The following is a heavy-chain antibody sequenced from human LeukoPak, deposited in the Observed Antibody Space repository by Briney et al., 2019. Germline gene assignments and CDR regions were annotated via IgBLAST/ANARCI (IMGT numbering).Heavy chain of an antibody. Sequence: SETLSLTCSVSGGPVTEYYWSWIRQPPGKGLELIGYTYHTGSTNYSLSLKSRVIMSVDASRNQFSLKLVSVTAADTAVYYCARDRGSTGYYYLDSWGQGILVTVSS. J-gene: IGHJ4*02. V-gene: IGHV4-59*02. CDR2: TYHTGST. CDR1: GGPVTEYY. D-gene: IGHD1-26*01. CDR3: ARDRGSTGYYYLDS.